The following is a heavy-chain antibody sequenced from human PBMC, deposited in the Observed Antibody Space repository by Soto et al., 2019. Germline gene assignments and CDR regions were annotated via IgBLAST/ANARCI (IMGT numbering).Heavy chain of an antibody. D-gene: IGHD6-13*01. CDR1: GFTFSSYS. CDR3: ARDGSSWRDYYYYYYYMDV. CDR2: ISSSSSYI. J-gene: IGHJ6*03. Sequence: GGSLRLSCAASGFTFSSYSMNWVRQAPGKGLEWVSSISSSSSYIYYADSVKGRFTISRDNAKNSLYLQMNSLRAEDTAVYYCARDGSSWRDYYYYYYYMDVWGKGTTVTVSS. V-gene: IGHV3-21*01.